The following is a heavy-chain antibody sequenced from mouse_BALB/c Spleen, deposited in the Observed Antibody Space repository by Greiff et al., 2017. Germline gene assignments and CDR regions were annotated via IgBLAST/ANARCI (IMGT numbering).Heavy chain of an antibody. CDR3: AMSYYYGSSYFDY. J-gene: IGHJ2*01. CDR2: ISCYNGAT. CDR1: GYSFTGYY. Sequence: LVKTGASVKISCKASGYSFTGYYMHWVKQSHGKSLEWIGYISCYNGATSYNQKFKGKATFTVDTSSSTAYMQFNSLTSEDSAVYYCAMSYYYGSSYFDYWGQGTTLTVSS. D-gene: IGHD1-1*01. V-gene: IGHV1S34*01.